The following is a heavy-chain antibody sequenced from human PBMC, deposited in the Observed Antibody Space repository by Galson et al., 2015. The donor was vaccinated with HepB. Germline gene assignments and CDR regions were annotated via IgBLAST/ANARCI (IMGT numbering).Heavy chain of an antibody. V-gene: IGHV1-18*04. CDR1: GYTFTSYG. CDR3: ARGGWGYCSSTSCYDYYYYGMDV. D-gene: IGHD2-2*01. Sequence: SCKASGYTFTSYGISWVRQAPGQGLEWMGWISAYNGNTNYAQKLQGRVTMTTDTSTSTAYMQLRSLRSDDTAVYYCARGGWGYCSSTSCYDYYYYGMDVWGQGTTVTVSS. J-gene: IGHJ6*02. CDR2: ISAYNGNT.